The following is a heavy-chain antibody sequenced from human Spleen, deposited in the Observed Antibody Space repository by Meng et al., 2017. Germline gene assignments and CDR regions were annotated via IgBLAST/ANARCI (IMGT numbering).Heavy chain of an antibody. CDR1: GYTFPDYW. J-gene: IGHJ4*02. V-gene: IGHV1-2*06. Sequence: ASVKVSCKASGYTFPDYWLHWVRRAPGQGLEWMGRINPKSGDTHYAQRFQGRVTMTGDTSISTAYMELSGLRSDDTAVYYCTRTLLYDHYFDFWGQGSLVTVSS. D-gene: IGHD2-8*01. CDR2: INPKSGDT. CDR3: TRTLLYDHYFDF.